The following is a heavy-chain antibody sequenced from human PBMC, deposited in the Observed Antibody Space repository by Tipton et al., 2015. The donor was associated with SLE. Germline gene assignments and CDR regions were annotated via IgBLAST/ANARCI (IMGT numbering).Heavy chain of an antibody. CDR3: ARDHLFDY. CDR1: GGSISRYY. Sequence: LRLSCTVSGGSISRYYWSWIRQPPGKGLEWIGYIYYSGSTNYNPSLKSRVTISVDTSKNQFSLRLSSVTAADTAVYYCARDHLFDYWGQGTLVTVSS. CDR2: IYYSGST. J-gene: IGHJ4*02. V-gene: IGHV4-59*01.